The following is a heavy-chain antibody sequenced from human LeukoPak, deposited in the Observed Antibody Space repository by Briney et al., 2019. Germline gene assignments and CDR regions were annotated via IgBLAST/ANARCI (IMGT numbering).Heavy chain of an antibody. V-gene: IGHV3-11*01. D-gene: IGHD7-27*01. Sequence: GGSLRLSCAASGFTFSDYYMSWLRQAPGKGLEWVSYVTSSGNTLEYADSVKGRFIISRDNDKNSLLLQMNSLRADDTAVYYCARARRGDPFDYWGQGTLVTVSS. CDR3: ARARRGDPFDY. J-gene: IGHJ4*02. CDR1: GFTFSDYY. CDR2: VTSSGNTL.